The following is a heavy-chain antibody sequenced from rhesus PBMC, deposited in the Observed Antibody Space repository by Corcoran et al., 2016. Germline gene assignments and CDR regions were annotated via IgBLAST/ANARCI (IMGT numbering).Heavy chain of an antibody. CDR1: GGSISGYYS. D-gene: IGHD6-19*01. CDR2: VDGKGAST. V-gene: IGHV4-143*01. Sequence: QVQLQESGPGLVKPSETLSPTCAVYGGSISGYYSWSWLRQAPGKGLEWCGSVDGKGASTNYNPSHKNRVTISKDTSKNQFSLKLFSVTAADAAVYYCARDPHWGPGVLVTVSS. CDR3: ARDPH. J-gene: IGHJ5-1*01.